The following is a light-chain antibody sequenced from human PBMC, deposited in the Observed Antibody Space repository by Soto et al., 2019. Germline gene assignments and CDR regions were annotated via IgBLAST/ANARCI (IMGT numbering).Light chain of an antibody. CDR1: QSISSY. CDR3: QQSYSTSIT. CDR2: AAS. J-gene: IGKJ5*01. Sequence: DIQMTQSPSSLSASVGDRVTITCRASQSISSYLNWYQQKPGKAPKLLIYAASSLQSGVPSRFSGSGSETDFPLTISSLQPEDFATYYCQQSYSTSITFGQGTRLEIK. V-gene: IGKV1-39*01.